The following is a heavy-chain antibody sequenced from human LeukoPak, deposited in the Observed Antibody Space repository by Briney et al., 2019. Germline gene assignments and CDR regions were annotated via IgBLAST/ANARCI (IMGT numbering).Heavy chain of an antibody. CDR2: ISYSGST. J-gene: IGHJ4*02. CDR1: IDSISRYS. Sequence: PSETLSLTCTVSIDSISRYSWSWIRQPPGKGLEWIGYISYSGSTNYNPSLKSRVTISVDTSMNQFSLKLRSVTAADTAVYYCARGLVGYCSGASCYSDYWGQGTLVTVSS. D-gene: IGHD2-15*01. V-gene: IGHV4-59*01. CDR3: ARGLVGYCSGASCYSDY.